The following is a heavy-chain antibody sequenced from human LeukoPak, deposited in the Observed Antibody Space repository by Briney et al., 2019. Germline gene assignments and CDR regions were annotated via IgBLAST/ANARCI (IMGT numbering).Heavy chain of an antibody. CDR1: GFTVSSNY. CDR2: IYSGGST. V-gene: IGHV3-53*01. CDR3: ASRSAIAYCGGDCYSGYSYGMDV. D-gene: IGHD2-21*02. J-gene: IGHJ6*02. Sequence: PXGSLRLSCAASGFTVSSNYMSWVRQAPGKGLEWVSVIYSGGSTYYSDSVKGRFTISRDNSNNTLYLQMNSLRAEDTAVYYCASRSAIAYCGGDCYSGYSYGMDVWGQGTTVTVSS.